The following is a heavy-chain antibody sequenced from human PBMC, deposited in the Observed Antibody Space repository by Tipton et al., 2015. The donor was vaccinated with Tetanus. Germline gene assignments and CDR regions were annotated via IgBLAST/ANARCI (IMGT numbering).Heavy chain of an antibody. D-gene: IGHD4/OR15-4a*01. J-gene: IGHJ4*02. V-gene: IGHV3-33*01. CDR1: GFTFNTHG. Sequence: SLRLSCAASGFTFNTHGMHWVRQTPGKGLEWVAVTWYDGSKKDYADSVKGRFTISRDNSRNTLYLQMNSLRAEDSAVYYCARLYGSNYGTFDYWGPGTLVIVSS. CDR2: TWYDGSKK. CDR3: ARLYGSNYGTFDY.